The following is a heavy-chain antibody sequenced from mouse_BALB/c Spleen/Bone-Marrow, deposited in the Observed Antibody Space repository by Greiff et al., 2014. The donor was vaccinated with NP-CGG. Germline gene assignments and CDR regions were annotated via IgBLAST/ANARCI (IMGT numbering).Heavy chain of an antibody. J-gene: IGHJ3*01. Sequence: VQLQQSGPELVKPGASVKISCKASGYTFTDYNIHWVKQSHGKSLEWIGYIYPYNGGTGYNQKFTSKATLTVDNSSSTAYMELRSLTSEDSAVYYCARSYCDGSCFGWFAYWGQGTLVTVSA. D-gene: IGHD1-1*01. V-gene: IGHV1S29*02. CDR2: IYPYNGGT. CDR3: ARSYCDGSCFGWFAY. CDR1: GYTFTDYN.